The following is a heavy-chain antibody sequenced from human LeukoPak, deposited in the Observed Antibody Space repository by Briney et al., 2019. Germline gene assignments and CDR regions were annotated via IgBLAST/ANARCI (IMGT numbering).Heavy chain of an antibody. Sequence: SETLSLTCTVSGGSISSYYWNWIRQPAGKGLEWIGRIHSSGAINYNSSLASRVAMSVDMSKNQFSLKMTSVTAADTAVYYCARDPGKERFGVVFDYWGQGTLLTVSS. D-gene: IGHD3-10*01. V-gene: IGHV4-4*07. CDR2: IHSSGAI. CDR1: GGSISSYY. J-gene: IGHJ4*02. CDR3: ARDPGKERFGVVFDY.